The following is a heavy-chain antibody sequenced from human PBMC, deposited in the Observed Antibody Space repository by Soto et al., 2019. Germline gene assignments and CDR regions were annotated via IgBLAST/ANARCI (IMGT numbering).Heavy chain of an antibody. Sequence: GGSLRLSCAASGFTFSSYLMSWVRQAPGKGLEWVANIKQDGSEKYYVDSVKGRFTISRDNAKNSLYLQMDSLRAEDTAVYYCARASIYCSSTSCYRHYYYGMDVWGQGTTVTVSS. CDR2: IKQDGSEK. D-gene: IGHD2-2*01. CDR1: GFTFSSYL. J-gene: IGHJ6*02. CDR3: ARASIYCSSTSCYRHYYYGMDV. V-gene: IGHV3-7*05.